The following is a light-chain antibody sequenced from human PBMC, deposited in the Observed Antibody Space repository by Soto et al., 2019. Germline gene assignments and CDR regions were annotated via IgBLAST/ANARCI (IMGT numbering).Light chain of an antibody. CDR3: LLHKSYVWT. J-gene: IGKJ1*01. CDR1: QSISSY. V-gene: IGKV1-17*01. Sequence: DIQLTQSPSFLSASVGDRVTITCRASQSISSYLNWYQQKPGKAPKRLIYAASSLQGGVPSRFSGSGSGTEFTLTITSLQPEDFATYYCLLHKSYVWTFGQGTKVDIK. CDR2: AAS.